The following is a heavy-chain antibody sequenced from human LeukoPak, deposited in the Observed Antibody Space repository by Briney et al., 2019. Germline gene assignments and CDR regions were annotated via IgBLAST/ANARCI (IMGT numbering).Heavy chain of an antibody. Sequence: GGSLRLSCAASGFTFSSYSMNWVRQAPGKGLEWVSSISSSSSYIYYADSVKGRFTISRDNAKNSLYLQMNSLRAEDTAVYYCARDGISSISYFYYYYYGMDVWGQGTTVTVSS. V-gene: IGHV3-21*01. CDR1: GFTFSSYS. CDR2: ISSSSSYI. J-gene: IGHJ6*02. D-gene: IGHD2-2*01. CDR3: ARDGISSISYFYYYYYGMDV.